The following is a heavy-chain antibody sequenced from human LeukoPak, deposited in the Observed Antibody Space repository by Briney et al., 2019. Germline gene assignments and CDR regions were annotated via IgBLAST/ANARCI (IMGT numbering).Heavy chain of an antibody. CDR2: ISGGGGST. CDR3: AKSDRGDSSGYSHY. Sequence: GGSLRLPCAASGFTFSSYAMRWVRQAPGKGLEWVSIISGGGGSTYYADSVKGRFTISRDNSKNTLYLQMNSLRAEDTAVYYCAKSDRGDSSGYSHYWGQGALVTVSS. CDR1: GFTFSSYA. V-gene: IGHV3-23*01. J-gene: IGHJ4*02. D-gene: IGHD3-22*01.